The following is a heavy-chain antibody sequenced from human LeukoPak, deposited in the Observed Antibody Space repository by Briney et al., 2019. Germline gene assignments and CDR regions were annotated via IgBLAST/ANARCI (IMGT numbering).Heavy chain of an antibody. Sequence: SQTLSLTCAVSGGSISSGGYSWSWIRQPPGKGLEWIGYIYHSGSTNYNPSLKSRITMSVDTSKNQFSLKLSSVTAADTAVYYCARAVTYHDVLTGYYRDYFDYWGQGILVTVSS. J-gene: IGHJ4*02. CDR1: GGSISSGGYS. CDR2: IYHSGST. CDR3: ARAVTYHDVLTGYYRDYFDY. V-gene: IGHV4-30-2*01. D-gene: IGHD3-9*01.